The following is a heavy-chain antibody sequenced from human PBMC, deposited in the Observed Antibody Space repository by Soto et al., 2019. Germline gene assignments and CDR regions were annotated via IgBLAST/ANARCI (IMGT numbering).Heavy chain of an antibody. J-gene: IGHJ4*02. D-gene: IGHD3-10*01. CDR3: ATPPRYGSGSTNDY. CDR1: GFTFSSYG. Sequence: GGSLRLSCAASGFTFSSYGMHWVRQAPGKGLEWVAVIWYDGSNKYYADSVKGRFTISRDNSKNTLYLQMNSLRAEDTAVYYCATPPRYGSGSTNDYWGQGTLVTVSS. CDR2: IWYDGSNK. V-gene: IGHV3-33*01.